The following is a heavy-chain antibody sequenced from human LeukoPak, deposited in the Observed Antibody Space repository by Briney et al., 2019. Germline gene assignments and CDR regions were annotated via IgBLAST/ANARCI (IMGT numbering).Heavy chain of an antibody. Sequence: ASVKVSCKASRYTFTSYDINWVRQATGRGLEWMGWMNPNSGNTGYAQKFQGRVTITRNTSISTAYMELSSLRSEDTAVYYCARDDLTGGVDYWGQGTLVTFSS. D-gene: IGHD1-26*01. J-gene: IGHJ4*02. CDR3: ARDDLTGGVDY. CDR1: RYTFTSYD. CDR2: MNPNSGNT. V-gene: IGHV1-8*03.